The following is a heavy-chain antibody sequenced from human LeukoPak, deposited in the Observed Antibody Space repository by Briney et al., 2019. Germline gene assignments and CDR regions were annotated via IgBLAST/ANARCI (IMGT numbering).Heavy chain of an antibody. CDR2: INWNGGIT. Sequence: GGSLRLSCAASGFIFDDYGMSWVRQAPGKGLEWVSGINWNGGITTYADSVKGRFTISRDNAKNSLYLQMNSLRVEDTAVYYCARERSLYSSGWPDAFDIWGQGTMVTVSS. D-gene: IGHD6-19*01. CDR3: ARERSLYSSGWPDAFDI. CDR1: GFIFDDYG. V-gene: IGHV3-20*04. J-gene: IGHJ3*02.